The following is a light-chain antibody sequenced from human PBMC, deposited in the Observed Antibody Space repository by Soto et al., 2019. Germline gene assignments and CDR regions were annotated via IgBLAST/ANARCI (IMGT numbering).Light chain of an antibody. V-gene: IGKV1-9*01. J-gene: IGKJ5*01. CDR3: QQYNNWPQIT. Sequence: IQLTQSPSSLSASVGDRVTITCRASQGINSNLAWYQQKPGKAPKLLIYAASTLQSGVPSRFSGSGSGTDFTLTISGLQPEDFAVYYCQQYNNWPQITFGQGTRLEIK. CDR1: QGINSN. CDR2: AAS.